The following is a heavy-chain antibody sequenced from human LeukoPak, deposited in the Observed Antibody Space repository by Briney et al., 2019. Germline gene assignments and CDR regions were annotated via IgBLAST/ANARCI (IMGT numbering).Heavy chain of an antibody. Sequence: GGSLRLSCAASGFTFRSYWMHWVRQAPGKGLVWVSRINIDGSSGSYADSVEGRFTISRDNAKNTVYLQMNSLRAEDTAVYYCAIQQQLDAFDIWGQGTMVTVSS. J-gene: IGHJ3*02. V-gene: IGHV3-74*01. CDR3: AIQQQLDAFDI. D-gene: IGHD6-13*01. CDR2: INIDGSSG. CDR1: GFTFRSYW.